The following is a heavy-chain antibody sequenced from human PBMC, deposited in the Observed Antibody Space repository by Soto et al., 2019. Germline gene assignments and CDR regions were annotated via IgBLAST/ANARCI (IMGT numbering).Heavy chain of an antibody. D-gene: IGHD1-7*01. V-gene: IGHV4-61*01. CDR1: GGSVSSGSYY. J-gene: IGHJ3*02. CDR3: ALQINWNYEMGAFDI. Sequence: SETLSLTCTVSGGSVSSGSYYWSWIRQPPGKGLEWIGYIYYSGSTNYNPSLKSRVTISVDTSKNQFSLKLSSVTAADTAVYYCALQINWNYEMGAFDIWGQGTMVTVSS. CDR2: IYYSGST.